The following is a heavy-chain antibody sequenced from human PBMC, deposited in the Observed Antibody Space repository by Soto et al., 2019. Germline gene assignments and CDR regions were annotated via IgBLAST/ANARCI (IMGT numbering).Heavy chain of an antibody. J-gene: IGHJ4*02. CDR1: GYTFTSYY. D-gene: IGHD3-10*01. CDR2: INPSGGST. Sequence: ASVKVSCKASGYTFTSYYMHWVRQAPGQGLEWMGIINPSGGSTSYAQKFQGRVTTTRDTSTSTVYMELSSLRSEDTAIYYCAASYGSGYRAFDYWGQGALVTVSS. V-gene: IGHV1-46*01. CDR3: AASYGSGYRAFDY.